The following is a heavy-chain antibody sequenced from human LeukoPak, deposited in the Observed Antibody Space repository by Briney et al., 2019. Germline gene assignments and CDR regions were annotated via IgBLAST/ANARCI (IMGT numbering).Heavy chain of an antibody. Sequence: ETLSLTCTVSGGSISSSSYYWGWIRQPPGKGLEWVSSISSSSSYIYYADSVRGRFTISRDNAKNSLYLQMNSLRAEDTAVYYCARVNSWYSYGYEDYWGQGTLVTVSS. CDR2: ISSSSSYI. V-gene: IGHV3-21*01. CDR3: ARVNSWYSYGYEDY. CDR1: GGSISSSS. D-gene: IGHD5-18*01. J-gene: IGHJ4*02.